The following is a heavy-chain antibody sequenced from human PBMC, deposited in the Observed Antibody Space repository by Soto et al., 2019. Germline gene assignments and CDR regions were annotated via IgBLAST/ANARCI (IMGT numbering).Heavy chain of an antibody. CDR1: GGSISRGGYS. Sequence: QLQLQESGSGLVKPSQTLSLTCAVSGGSISRGGYSLSWIRQPPGKGLEWIGYIYHSGSTYYNPSLKSRVTISVDRSKNQFSLKLSSVTAAVTAGYYCARTPDIWGQGTMVTVSS. J-gene: IGHJ3*02. CDR2: IYHSGST. CDR3: ARTPDI. V-gene: IGHV4-30-2*01.